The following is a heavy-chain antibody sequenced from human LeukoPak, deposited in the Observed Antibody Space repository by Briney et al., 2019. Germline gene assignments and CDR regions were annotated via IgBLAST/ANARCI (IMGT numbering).Heavy chain of an antibody. Sequence: SETLPLTCTVSGGSITSYYWSWIRQPPRKGLEWIGYIHPSGNTNSNPSLKSRVTISVDTSKNQFSLNLNSVAAADTAVYYCASGRFRYYFDLWGRGTLVTVSS. CDR2: IHPSGNT. V-gene: IGHV4-4*09. D-gene: IGHD3-10*01. CDR3: ASGRFRYYFDL. J-gene: IGHJ2*01. CDR1: GGSITSYY.